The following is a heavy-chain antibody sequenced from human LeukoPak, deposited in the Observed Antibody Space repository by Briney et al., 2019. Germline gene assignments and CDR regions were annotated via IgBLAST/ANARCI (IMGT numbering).Heavy chain of an antibody. Sequence: QSGGSLRLSCAASGFTFSSYGMSWVRQAPGKGLEWVLVIYSGGSTYYADSVKGRFTISRDNSKNTLYLQMNSLRAEDTAVYYCARAPGLGPRPLYLMWSGNFDYWGQGTLVTVSS. D-gene: IGHD2-21*01. V-gene: IGHV3-53*01. J-gene: IGHJ4*02. CDR1: GFTFSSYG. CDR3: ARAPGLGPRPLYLMWSGNFDY. CDR2: IYSGGST.